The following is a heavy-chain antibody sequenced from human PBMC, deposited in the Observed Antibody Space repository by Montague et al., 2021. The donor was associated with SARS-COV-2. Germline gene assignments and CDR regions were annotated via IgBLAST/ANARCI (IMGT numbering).Heavy chain of an antibody. J-gene: IGHJ4*02. CDR2: ISYDGSNK. CDR3: ARDNYDYVWGSYRYIY. V-gene: IGHV3-30*04. D-gene: IGHD3-16*02. Sequence: SLRLSLSASGFTFSSYAMHWVRQAPGKGLEWVAVISYDGSNKYYADSVKGRFTISRDNSKNTLYLQMNSLRAEDTAVYYCARDNYDYVWGSYRYIYWGQGTLVTVS. CDR1: GFTFSSYA.